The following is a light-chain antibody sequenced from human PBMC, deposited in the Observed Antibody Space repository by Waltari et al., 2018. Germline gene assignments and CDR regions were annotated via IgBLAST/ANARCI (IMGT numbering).Light chain of an antibody. CDR1: THDIRDYDS. CDR2: EVN. V-gene: IGLV2-8*01. Sequence: QSALTQPPSASGSPGQSVTISCTGTTHDIRDYDSVSWYQQHPGNAPNVVIYEVNKRPSGVPDRFAGAKSGNTASLTVAGHQAEDEADYYCCSYRGYDCVFGGGTKLTVL. CDR3: CSYRGYDCV. J-gene: IGLJ2*01.